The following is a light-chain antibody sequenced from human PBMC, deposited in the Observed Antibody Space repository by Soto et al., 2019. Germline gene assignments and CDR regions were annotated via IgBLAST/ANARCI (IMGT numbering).Light chain of an antibody. J-gene: IGLJ1*01. Sequence: QSALTQPASVSGSPGQSITISCTGTSSDVGGYKYVSWYQQHPGKAPKLMIYEVTNRPSGVSNRFSGSKSGNTASLTISGLQAEDESDYYCNSFTSSSTYVLGTGTKVTVL. CDR1: SSDVGGYKY. V-gene: IGLV2-14*01. CDR3: NSFTSSSTYV. CDR2: EVT.